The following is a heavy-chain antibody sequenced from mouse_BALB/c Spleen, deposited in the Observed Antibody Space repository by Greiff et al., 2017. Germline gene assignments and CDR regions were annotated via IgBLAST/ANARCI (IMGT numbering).Heavy chain of an antibody. CDR3: ARVGEPRYFDV. V-gene: IGHV3-2*02. CDR2: ISYSGST. D-gene: IGHD3-1*01. CDR1: GYSITSDYA. J-gene: IGHJ1*01. Sequence: EVKLQESGPGLVKPSQSLSLTCTVTGYSITSDYAWNWIRQFPGNKLEWMGYISYSGSTSYNPSLKSRISITRDTSKNQFFLQLNSVTTEDTATYYCARVGEPRYFDVWGAGTTVTVSS.